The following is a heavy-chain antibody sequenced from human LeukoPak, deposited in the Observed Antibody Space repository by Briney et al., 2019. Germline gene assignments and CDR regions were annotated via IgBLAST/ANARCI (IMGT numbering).Heavy chain of an antibody. V-gene: IGHV3-30-3*01. CDR3: ASLGIITAAGSNDY. CDR1: GFSFSTFG. Sequence: GGSLRLSCAASGFSFSTFGMAWVRQAPGKGLEWVASISHDGSNKYYADSVKGRFTVSRDNAKKLLYLQMNSLRAEDTAVYYCASLGIITAAGSNDYWGQGTLVTVSS. CDR2: ISHDGSNK. J-gene: IGHJ4*02. D-gene: IGHD6-13*01.